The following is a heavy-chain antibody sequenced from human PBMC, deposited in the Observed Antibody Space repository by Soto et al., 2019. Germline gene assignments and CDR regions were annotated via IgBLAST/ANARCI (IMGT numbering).Heavy chain of an antibody. CDR3: ARAGIGFLEWLLFDY. J-gene: IGHJ4*02. V-gene: IGHV4-30-4*01. CDR1: GGSISSGDYY. Sequence: SETLSLTCTVSGGSISSGDYYWSWIRQPPGKGLEWIGYIYYSGSTYYNPSLKSRVTISVDTSKNQFSLKLSSVTAADTAVYYCARAGIGFLEWLLFDYWGQGTPVTVSS. CDR2: IYYSGST. D-gene: IGHD3-3*01.